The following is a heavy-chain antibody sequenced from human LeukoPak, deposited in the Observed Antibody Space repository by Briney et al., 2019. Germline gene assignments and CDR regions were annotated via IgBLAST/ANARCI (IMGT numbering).Heavy chain of an antibody. D-gene: IGHD4-17*01. J-gene: IGHJ5*02. CDR1: GGTFSSYA. Sequence: SVKVSCKASGGTFSSYAISWVRQAPGQGLEWMGGIIPIFGAANYAQKFQGRVTITTDESTSTAYMELSSLRSEDTAVYYCARGEGTVTTLPSWFDPWGQGTLVTVSS. V-gene: IGHV1-69*05. CDR3: ARGEGTVTTLPSWFDP. CDR2: IIPIFGAA.